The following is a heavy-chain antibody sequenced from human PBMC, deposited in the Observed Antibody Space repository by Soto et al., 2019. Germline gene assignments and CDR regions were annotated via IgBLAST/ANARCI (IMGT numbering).Heavy chain of an antibody. CDR3: ARDGYSYGPHYYYYGMDV. Sequence: QVQLVQSGAEVKKPGSSVKVSCKASGGTFSSYAISWVRQAPGQGLEWMGGIIPIFGTANYAQKFQGRVTITADEATSTAYRELSSLRSEDTAVYYCARDGYSYGPHYYYYGMDVWGQGTTVTVSS. V-gene: IGHV1-69*12. D-gene: IGHD5-18*01. CDR1: GGTFSSYA. CDR2: IIPIFGTA. J-gene: IGHJ6*02.